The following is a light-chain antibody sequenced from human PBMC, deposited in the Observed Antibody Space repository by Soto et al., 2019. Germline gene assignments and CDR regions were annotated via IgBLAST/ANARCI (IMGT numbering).Light chain of an antibody. CDR3: QKYNSAPQT. CDR1: QGISNY. J-gene: IGKJ1*01. V-gene: IGKV1-27*01. Sequence: DIQMTQSPSSLSASVGDTVTITCRASQGISNYLAWYQQKPGKVPKLLIYAASTLQSGVASRFSGSGSGTDFTLTISSLQPEDVATSYCQKYNSAPQTFGQGTKVEIK. CDR2: AAS.